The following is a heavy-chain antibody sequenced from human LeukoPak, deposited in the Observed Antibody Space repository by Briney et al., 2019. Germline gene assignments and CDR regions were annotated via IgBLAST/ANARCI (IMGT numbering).Heavy chain of an antibody. Sequence: SETLSLTCTVSGGSISSYYWSWIRQPPGKGLEWIGYIYYSGSTNYNPSLKSRVTISVDTSKNQFSLKLSSVSAADTAVYYCSRGITIFGVVIPNRFDYWGQGTLVTVSS. V-gene: IGHV4-59*01. J-gene: IGHJ4*02. D-gene: IGHD3-3*01. CDR1: GGSISSYY. CDR2: IYYSGST. CDR3: SRGITIFGVVIPNRFDY.